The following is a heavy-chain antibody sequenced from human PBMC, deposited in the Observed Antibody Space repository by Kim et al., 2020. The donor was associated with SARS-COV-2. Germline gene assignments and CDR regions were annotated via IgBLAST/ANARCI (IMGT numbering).Heavy chain of an antibody. CDR1: GFTFDDYA. J-gene: IGHJ4*02. CDR2: ISWNSGSI. Sequence: GGSLRLSCAASGFTFDDYAMHWVRQAPGKGLEWVSGISWNSGSIGYADSVKGRFTISRDNAKNSLYLQMNSLRAEDTALYYCAAQSRSYYGVYYFDYWGQGTLVTVSS. D-gene: IGHD1-26*01. V-gene: IGHV3-9*01. CDR3: AAQSRSYYGVYYFDY.